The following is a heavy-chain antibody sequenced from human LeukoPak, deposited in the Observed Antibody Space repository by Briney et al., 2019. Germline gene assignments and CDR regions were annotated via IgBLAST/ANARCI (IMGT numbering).Heavy chain of an antibody. CDR2: ISFDGSRK. J-gene: IGHJ4*02. CDR3: AKAGASHTAMDFLFDY. D-gene: IGHD5-18*01. Sequence: PGGSLRLSCAASGFTFSSYYMRWVRQAPGKGLEWVAVISFDGSRKYYADSVKGRFTISRDNSMNTLYLQMSSLRVEDTAIYYCAKAGASHTAMDFLFDYWGQGTLVTVSS. V-gene: IGHV3-30*18. CDR1: GFTFSSYY.